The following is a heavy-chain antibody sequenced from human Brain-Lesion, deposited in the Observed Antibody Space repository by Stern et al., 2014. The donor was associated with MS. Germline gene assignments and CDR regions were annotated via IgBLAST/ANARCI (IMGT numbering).Heavy chain of an antibody. CDR2: VNNDGRRT. CDR1: GFTFSNYW. J-gene: IGHJ5*01. D-gene: IGHD3-10*01. CDR3: ARGERWFDS. Sequence: VQLVESGGGLVQPGGSLRLSCAASGFTFSNYWMHWVRQAPGKGLEWGSRVNNDGRRTGYAASVKGRFTMPRDNAKNTLYLQMNSLRVEDTASYYCARGERWFDSWGQGTLVTVSS. V-gene: IGHV3-74*02.